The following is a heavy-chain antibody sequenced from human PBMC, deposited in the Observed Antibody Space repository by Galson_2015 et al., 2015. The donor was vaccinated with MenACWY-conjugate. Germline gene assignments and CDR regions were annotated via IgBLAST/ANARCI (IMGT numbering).Heavy chain of an antibody. CDR1: GYTFTGYY. Sequence: SVKVSCKASGYTFTGYYIHWVRQAPGQGLEWMGWINPNSGGTNYVQKFQGWVTMTRDTSISTAYVELSRLRSDDTAVYYCARGICNSLAPPPDYGMDVWGQGTTVTVSS. D-gene: IGHD4-23*01. CDR3: ARGICNSLAPPPDYGMDV. V-gene: IGHV1-2*04. CDR2: INPNSGGT. J-gene: IGHJ6*02.